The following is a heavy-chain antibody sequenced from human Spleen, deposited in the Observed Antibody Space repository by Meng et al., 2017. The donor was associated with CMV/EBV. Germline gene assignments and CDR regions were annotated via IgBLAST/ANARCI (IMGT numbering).Heavy chain of an antibody. Sequence: YGGSFRCCCLSSPRRAPGKGLAWLGAIHHSGCSPYNPSLKSRVTISIDTSKNQFSRKLSSVAAADTAVYYCEGGGLDKPPAIYLCDYWGQGTLVTVSS. J-gene: IGHJ4*02. CDR1: GGSFRCCC. D-gene: IGHD1-14*01. CDR3: EGGGLDKPPAIYLCDY. CDR2: IHHSGCS. V-gene: IGHV4-34*01.